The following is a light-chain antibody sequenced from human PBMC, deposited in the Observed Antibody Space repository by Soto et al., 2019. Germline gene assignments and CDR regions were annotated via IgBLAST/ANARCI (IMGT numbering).Light chain of an antibody. CDR2: GAS. Sequence: EIVMTQSAATWSVYPGERATLSCRASQSVSSNLAWYQQKPGQAPRLLIYGASTRATGIPARFSGSGSGTEFTLTISSLQSEDFAVYYCQQRSNWPPITFGQGTRLEIK. V-gene: IGKV3-15*01. CDR3: QQRSNWPPIT. J-gene: IGKJ5*01. CDR1: QSVSSN.